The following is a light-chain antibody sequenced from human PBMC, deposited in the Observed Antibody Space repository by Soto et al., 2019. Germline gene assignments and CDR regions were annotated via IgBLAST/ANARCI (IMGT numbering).Light chain of an antibody. Sequence: QSVLTQPRSVSGSPGQSVTISCTGTSSDVGDYNYVSWYQQYPGKAPKLVIYDVSKRPSGVPDRFSGSKSGNTASLTISGRQADDEADYYCCSFAGSYTFGVFGGGTKLTVL. V-gene: IGLV2-11*01. CDR1: SSDVGDYNY. CDR2: DVS. CDR3: CSFAGSYTFGV. J-gene: IGLJ3*02.